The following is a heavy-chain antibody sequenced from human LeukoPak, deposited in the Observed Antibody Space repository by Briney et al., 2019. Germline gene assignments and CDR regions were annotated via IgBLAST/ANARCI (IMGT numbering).Heavy chain of an antibody. CDR1: GYIFSNYV. V-gene: IGHV1-3*01. D-gene: IGHD3-22*01. CDR3: ARDKMAYYYDSSGYYYPLYYFDY. CDR2: INAGNGNT. Sequence: ASVKVSCKASGYIFSNYVVHWVRQAPGQRLEWMGWINAGNGNTKYSQKFQGRVTITWDTSATTAYMELSSLRSVDTAVYYCARDKMAYYYDSSGYYYPLYYFDYWGQGTLVTVSS. J-gene: IGHJ4*02.